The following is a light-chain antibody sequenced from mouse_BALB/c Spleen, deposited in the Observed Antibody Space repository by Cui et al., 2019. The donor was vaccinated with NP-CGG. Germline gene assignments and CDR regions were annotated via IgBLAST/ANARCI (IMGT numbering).Light chain of an antibody. J-gene: IGLJ1*01. CDR1: TGAVRTTNY. CDR2: GTN. V-gene: IGLV1*01. CDR3: ALWYSNHWV. Sequence: QAVVTQESALTTSPGETVTLTCRSSTGAVRTTNYANCVQERPDHLFTGLIGGTNNRAPGVPARFSGSLIGDKAALTIAGAQTEDEAIYFCALWYSNHWVFGGGTKLTVL.